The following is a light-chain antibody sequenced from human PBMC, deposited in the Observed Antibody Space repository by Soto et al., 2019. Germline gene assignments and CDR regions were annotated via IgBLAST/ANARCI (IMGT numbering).Light chain of an antibody. V-gene: IGKV3-20*01. J-gene: IGKJ1*01. CDR3: HQYGTSTWT. CDR2: GAS. Sequence: ETVLTQSPGTLSLSPGERATLSCRASQSVTYSFLAWYQQKPGQAPRLLIYGASSRATGIPDRFSGSGSGTDFPLTISRLEPEDFAVYYCHQYGTSTWTFGQGTKVEIK. CDR1: QSVTYSF.